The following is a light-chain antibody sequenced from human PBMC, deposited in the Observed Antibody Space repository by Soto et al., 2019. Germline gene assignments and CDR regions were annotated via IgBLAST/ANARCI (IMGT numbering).Light chain of an antibody. Sequence: DIQMTQSPSTLSASVGDRVTITCRASQSISSWLAWYQQKPGKAPNLLIYKAFSLESGVPSRFSGSGSGTEFTLTISSLQPDDFATYYCQQYESYSVTFGQGTRLEIK. CDR2: KAF. J-gene: IGKJ5*01. CDR3: QQYESYSVT. V-gene: IGKV1-5*03. CDR1: QSISSW.